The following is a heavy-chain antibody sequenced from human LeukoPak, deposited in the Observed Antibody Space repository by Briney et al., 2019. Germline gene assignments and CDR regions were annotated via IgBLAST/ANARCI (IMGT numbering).Heavy chain of an antibody. CDR2: ISGSGGST. Sequence: PGGSLRLSCAASGFTFSSYAMSWVRQAPGKGLEWVSAISGSGGSTYYADFVKGRFTISRDNSKNTLYLQMNSLRAEDTAVYYCAKDLDDYSNIPGGWGQGTLVTVSS. D-gene: IGHD4-11*01. CDR3: AKDLDDYSNIPGG. V-gene: IGHV3-23*01. CDR1: GFTFSSYA. J-gene: IGHJ4*02.